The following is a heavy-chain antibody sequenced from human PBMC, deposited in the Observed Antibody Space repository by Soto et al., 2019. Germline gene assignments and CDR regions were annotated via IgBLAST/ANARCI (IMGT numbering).Heavy chain of an antibody. CDR2: INPSGGST. CDR3: ARFIHLRGYFYCSGYYYQGPVDY. V-gene: IGHV1-46*01. Sequence: ASVKVSCKASGYTFTSYYIHWVRQAPGQGLEWMGIINPSGGSTSYAQKFQGRVTMTRDTSTSTVYMELSSLRSEDTAVYYCARFIHLRGYFYCSGYYYQGPVDYWGQGTMVTV. D-gene: IGHD3-22*01. J-gene: IGHJ4*02. CDR1: GYTFTSYY.